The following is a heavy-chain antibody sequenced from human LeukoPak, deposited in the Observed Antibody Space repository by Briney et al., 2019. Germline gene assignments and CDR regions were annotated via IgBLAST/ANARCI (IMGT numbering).Heavy chain of an antibody. CDR2: INPATGAT. J-gene: IGHJ4*02. V-gene: IGHV1-2*02. D-gene: IGHD5-12*01. Sequence: ASVKVSCKASGYTFTDYYIHWVRQAPGQGLEWMGWINPATGATKFAQKFQGRVTLTRDTPSSTTYMDLNRLTSDDTAVYYCARDTRRGYTGYDMPGDWGQGTLVIVSS. CDR1: GYTFTDYY. CDR3: ARDTRRGYTGYDMPGD.